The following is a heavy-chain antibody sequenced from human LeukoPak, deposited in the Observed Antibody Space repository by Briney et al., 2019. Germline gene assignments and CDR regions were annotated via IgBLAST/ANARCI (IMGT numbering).Heavy chain of an antibody. D-gene: IGHD6-19*01. V-gene: IGHV3-7*04. CDR1: GLTFRNYC. CDR2: INQDGSAK. Sequence: GGSLRLSCAASGLTFRNYCMTWVRQAPGKGLEWVANINQDGSAKYYVDSVKGRFTISRDNAKNSLFLQMNSLRVEDTAVYYCTRVRPVAGTDYWGQGTLVTVSS. J-gene: IGHJ4*02. CDR3: TRVRPVAGTDY.